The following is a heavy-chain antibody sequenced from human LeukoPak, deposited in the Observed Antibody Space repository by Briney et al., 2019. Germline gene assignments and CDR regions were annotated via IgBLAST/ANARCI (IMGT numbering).Heavy chain of an antibody. V-gene: IGHV3-23*01. D-gene: IGHD6-13*01. CDR3: ARVVAAAGTAGYFDY. Sequence: PGGSLRLSCAASGFTFSNYAMSWVRQAPGKGLEWVSGIGGGGAATYYSDSVKGRFTISRDNSKNTLYLQMNSLRAEDTAVYYCARVVAAAGTAGYFDYWGQGTLVTVSS. J-gene: IGHJ4*02. CDR2: IGGGGAAT. CDR1: GFTFSNYA.